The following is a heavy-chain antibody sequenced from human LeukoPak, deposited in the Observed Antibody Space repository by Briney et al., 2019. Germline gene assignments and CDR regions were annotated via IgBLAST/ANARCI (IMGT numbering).Heavy chain of an antibody. Sequence: PSETLSLTCTVSSGSFRTYYWSWIRQPPGKGLGWIGDIHYSGTTDYNPSLKSRVTISVDTSKNQFSLKLNSVTSADTAVYYCARGYGWASYNNFNHWGQGILVTVSS. J-gene: IGHJ4*02. CDR1: SGSFRTYY. CDR3: ARGYGWASYNNFNH. D-gene: IGHD3-10*01. V-gene: IGHV4-59*01. CDR2: IHYSGTT.